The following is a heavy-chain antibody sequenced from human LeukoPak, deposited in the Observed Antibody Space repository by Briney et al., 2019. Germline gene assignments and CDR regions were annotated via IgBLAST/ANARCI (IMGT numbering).Heavy chain of an antibody. CDR1: GFTFRDSY. J-gene: IGHJ6*03. CDR3: ARMGWAARDWGHYYMDV. D-gene: IGHD6-6*01. Sequence: PGGSLRLSCAASGFTFRDSYMTWVRQAPGKGLDWVSYISGTGSPIYYADSVKGRFTISRDNAKHSLYPQMNSLRAEDTAVYYCARMGWAARDWGHYYMDVWGKGTTITASS. V-gene: IGHV3-11*04. CDR2: ISGTGSPI.